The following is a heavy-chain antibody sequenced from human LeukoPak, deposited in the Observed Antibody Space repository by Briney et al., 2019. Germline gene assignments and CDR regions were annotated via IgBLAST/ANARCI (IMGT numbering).Heavy chain of an antibody. D-gene: IGHD1-20*01. CDR2: ISAYNGNT. V-gene: IGHV1-18*01. CDR1: GYTFTSYG. Sequence: ASVKVSCKASGYTFTSYGISWVRQAPGQGLEWMGWISAYNGNTNYAQKLQGRVTMTTDTSTSTAYMELRSLRSDDTAVYYCARGPPYNWKSVGSDHWGQGTLVTVSS. CDR3: ARGPPYNWKSVGSDH. J-gene: IGHJ4*02.